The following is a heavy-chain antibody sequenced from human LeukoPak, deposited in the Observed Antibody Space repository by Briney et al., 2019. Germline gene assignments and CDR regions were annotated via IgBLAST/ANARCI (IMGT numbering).Heavy chain of an antibody. CDR3: ARLSTVTTSFDY. J-gene: IGHJ4*02. CDR1: GGSISYYY. V-gene: IGHV4-4*07. Sequence: SETLSLTCTVSGGSISYYYWNWIRQPAGKGLEWIGRIYTSGRTYYNPSLKSRVSMSVDTSKNQFSLKLSSVTAADTAVYYCARLSTVTTSFDYWGQGTLVTVSS. D-gene: IGHD4-11*01. CDR2: IYTSGRT.